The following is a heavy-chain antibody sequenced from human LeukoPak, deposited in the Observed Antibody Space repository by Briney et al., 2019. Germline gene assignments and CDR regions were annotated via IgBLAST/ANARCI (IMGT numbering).Heavy chain of an antibody. CDR1: GVSISSSSYY. CDR3: ARDLTPWVVVVAATVNWFDP. Sequence: PSETLSLTCTVSGVSISSSSYYWGWLRQPPGKGLEWIGSIYYSGSTYYNPSLKSRVTISVDTSKNQFSLKLSSVTAADTAVYYCARDLTPWVVVVAATVNWFDPWGQGTLVTVSS. CDR2: IYYSGST. D-gene: IGHD2-15*01. J-gene: IGHJ5*02. V-gene: IGHV4-39*02.